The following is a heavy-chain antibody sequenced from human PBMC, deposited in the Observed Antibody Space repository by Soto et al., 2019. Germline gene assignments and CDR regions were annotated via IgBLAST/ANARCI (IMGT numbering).Heavy chain of an antibody. V-gene: IGHV4-59*07. CDR1: GGSICISD. CDR2: IFYTGST. CDR3: ARGYTYGYLYYFDY. J-gene: IGHJ4*02. D-gene: IGHD5-18*01. Sequence: KGXGTLALTGTVSGGSICISDWSWMRQPPGKGLEWIGYIFYTGSTNYNPSLKSRVTISLDMSKNQFSLKLTSVTAADTAVYYCARGYTYGYLYYFDYWGQGTLVTVSS.